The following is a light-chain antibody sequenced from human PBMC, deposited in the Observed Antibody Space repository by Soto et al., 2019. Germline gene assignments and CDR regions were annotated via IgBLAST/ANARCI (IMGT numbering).Light chain of an antibody. J-gene: IGKJ3*01. Sequence: EIVLTLSPGTLSLSPGERATLSCRASQSVSSSYLAWYQQKPGQAPRLLIYGASSRATGIPDRFSGSGSGTDFTLTISRLEPEDFAVYYCQQYGSSPPSFTFGPGTKVDIK. CDR1: QSVSSSY. CDR2: GAS. V-gene: IGKV3-20*01. CDR3: QQYGSSPPSFT.